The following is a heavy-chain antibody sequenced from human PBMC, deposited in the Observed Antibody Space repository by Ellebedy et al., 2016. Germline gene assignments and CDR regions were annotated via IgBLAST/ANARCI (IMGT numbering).Heavy chain of an antibody. D-gene: IGHD2-15*01. CDR2: IFSDGNT. CDR1: GFTVSSNY. J-gene: IGHJ5*02. Sequence: GGSLRLSCAASGFTVSSNYMSWVRQAPGKGLEWVSAIFSDGNTYYADSVKGRFTISRDNSKNTLYRQMNSLSAEDTAVYYCARGVGSGWFDPWGRGTLVTVSS. V-gene: IGHV3-53*01. CDR3: ARGVGSGWFDP.